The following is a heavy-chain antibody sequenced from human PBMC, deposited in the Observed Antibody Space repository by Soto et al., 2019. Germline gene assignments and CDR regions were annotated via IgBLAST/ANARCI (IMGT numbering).Heavy chain of an antibody. D-gene: IGHD6-13*01. J-gene: IGHJ6*02. CDR3: AKQGSSWYEYYYGMDV. Sequence: GGSLRLSCGASGFTFSSYAMSWVRQAPGKGLEWVSAISGSGGSTYYADSVKGRFTISRDNSKNTLYLQMNSLRAEDTAVYYCAKQGSSWYEYYYGMDVWGQGTTVTVSS. CDR1: GFTFSSYA. V-gene: IGHV3-23*01. CDR2: ISGSGGST.